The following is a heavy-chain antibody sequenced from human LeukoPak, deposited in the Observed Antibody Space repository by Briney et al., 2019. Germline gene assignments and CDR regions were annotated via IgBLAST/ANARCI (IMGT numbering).Heavy chain of an antibody. CDR2: IYSGGST. D-gene: IGHD6-19*01. V-gene: IGHV3-53*01. Sequence: PGGSLRLSCAASGFTVSSNYMSWVRQAPGKGLEWVSVIYSGGSTYYADSVKGRFTISRDNSKNTLYLQMNSLRAEDTAVYYCARDRLTVAGYYFDYWGQGTLVTVSS. CDR1: GFTVSSNY. J-gene: IGHJ4*02. CDR3: ARDRLTVAGYYFDY.